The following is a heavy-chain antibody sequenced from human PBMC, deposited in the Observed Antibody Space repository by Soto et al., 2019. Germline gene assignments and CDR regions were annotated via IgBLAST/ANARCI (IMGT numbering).Heavy chain of an antibody. V-gene: IGHV1-18*01. J-gene: IGHJ6*02. Sequence: QVQLVQSGAGVKKPGASVKVSCKASGYTFTSYGISWVRQAPGQGLEWMGWISAYNGNTNYAQKLQGRVTMTTDTSTSTAYMELRSLRSDDTAVYYCARVVGIQLWSNYYGMDVWGQGTTVTVSS. CDR3: ARVVGIQLWSNYYGMDV. CDR1: GYTFTSYG. CDR2: ISAYNGNT. D-gene: IGHD5-18*01.